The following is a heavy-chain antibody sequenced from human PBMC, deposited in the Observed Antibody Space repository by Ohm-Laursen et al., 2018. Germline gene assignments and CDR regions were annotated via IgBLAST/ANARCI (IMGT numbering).Heavy chain of an antibody. D-gene: IGHD1-7*01. Sequence: SVKVSCKASGGTFSSYAISWVRQAPGQGLEWMGGIIPIFGTANYAQKFQGRVTITADKSTSTAYMELSSLRSEDTAVYYCARVRAGTGTVFDYWGQGTLVTVSS. J-gene: IGHJ4*02. CDR3: ARVRAGTGTVFDY. CDR2: IIPIFGTA. V-gene: IGHV1-69*06. CDR1: GGTFSSYA.